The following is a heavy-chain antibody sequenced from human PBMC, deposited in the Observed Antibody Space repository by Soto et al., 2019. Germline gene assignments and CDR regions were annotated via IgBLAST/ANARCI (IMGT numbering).Heavy chain of an antibody. CDR1: AFTLSSYA. D-gene: IGHD5-18*01. J-gene: IGHJ6*02. CDR3: ARSGYSYGEYYYYYYCMDV. Sequence: PAGSLRLACPPSAFTLSSYAMQWVRQAPGKGLEWVAVISYDGSNKYYADSVKGRFTISRDNSKNTLYLQMNSLRAEDTAVYYCARSGYSYGEYYYYYYCMDVWGQGTTVTVSS. V-gene: IGHV3-30-3*01. CDR2: ISYDGSNK.